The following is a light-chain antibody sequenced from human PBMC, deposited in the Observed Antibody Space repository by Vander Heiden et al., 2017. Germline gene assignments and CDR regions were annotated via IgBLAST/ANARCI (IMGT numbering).Light chain of an antibody. CDR2: AAS. Sequence: DIPMTPSPSFVFSSVGDRGSITCRASQGINNWLVRYQQKPEKAPKLLIYAASNLYSGVPPRFSGSGSGTDFTLTISSLQPEDFATYYCEQTNSFPHTFSQGTKVEIK. CDR1: QGINNW. CDR3: EQTNSFPHT. V-gene: IGKV1-12*01. J-gene: IGKJ2*01.